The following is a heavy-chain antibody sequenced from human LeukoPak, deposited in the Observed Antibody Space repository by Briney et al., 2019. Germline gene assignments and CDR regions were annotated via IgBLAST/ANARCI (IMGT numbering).Heavy chain of an antibody. V-gene: IGHV3-33*01. J-gene: IGHJ4*02. CDR1: GFMFSSYG. CDR3: ARDLGGSYGNFDY. Sequence: PGGSLRLSCEASGFMFSSYGMHWVRQAPGKGLEWVAVIWYDGSNKYYADSVQGRFTISTDNSRNTQFLQMNRLRAEDTAVYYCARDLGGSYGNFDYWGQGTPVSVSS. CDR2: IWYDGSNK. D-gene: IGHD1-26*01.